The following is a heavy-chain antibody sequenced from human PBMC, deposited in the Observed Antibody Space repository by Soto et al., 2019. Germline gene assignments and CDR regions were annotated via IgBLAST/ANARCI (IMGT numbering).Heavy chain of an antibody. J-gene: IGHJ4*02. Sequence: GESLKISCKGSGYSFTSYWIGWVRQMPGKGLEWMGIIYPGDSDIRYSPSFQGQVTISADKSISTAYLQWSSLKASDTAMYYCASYLSYSGGSCDLDYWGQGTLVTVSS. CDR3: ASYLSYSGGSCDLDY. V-gene: IGHV5-51*01. D-gene: IGHD2-15*01. CDR2: IYPGDSDI. CDR1: GYSFTSYW.